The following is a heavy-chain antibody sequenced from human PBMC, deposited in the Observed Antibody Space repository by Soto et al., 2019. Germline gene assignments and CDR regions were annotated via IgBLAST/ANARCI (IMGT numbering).Heavy chain of an antibody. Sequence: EVQLVESGGGLVQPGGSLRLSCAASGFTFSSYSMNWVRQAPGKGLEWVSYISSSSSTIYYADSVKGRFTISRDNAKNSLYLQMNSLRDEDTAVYYCARDPGGYCSGGSCYLTGAFDIWGQGTMVTVSS. D-gene: IGHD2-15*01. J-gene: IGHJ3*02. CDR3: ARDPGGYCSGGSCYLTGAFDI. CDR2: ISSSSSTI. CDR1: GFTFSSYS. V-gene: IGHV3-48*02.